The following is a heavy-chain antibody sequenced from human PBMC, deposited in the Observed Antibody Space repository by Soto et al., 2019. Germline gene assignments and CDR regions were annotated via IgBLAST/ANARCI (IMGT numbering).Heavy chain of an antibody. Sequence: GSGPTLVNPTQTLTLTCTFSEFSLSTSGVGVGWTRQPPGKALEWLTFIYWDDDKRNSPFLKSRLTITKDTSKNQVVLTLTNMDPVDTATYYCTHRLVGSGQGYWGQGTLVTVSS. D-gene: IGHD2-15*01. CDR3: THRLVGSGQGY. J-gene: IGHJ4*02. CDR2: IYWDDDK. CDR1: EFSLSTSGVG. V-gene: IGHV2-5*02.